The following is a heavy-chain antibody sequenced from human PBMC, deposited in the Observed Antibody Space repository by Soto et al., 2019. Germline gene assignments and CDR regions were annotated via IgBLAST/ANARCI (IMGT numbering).Heavy chain of an antibody. CDR3: ARRWSGTDY. CDR1: GGSISIYY. V-gene: IGHV4-59*01. D-gene: IGHD3-10*01. CDR2: VHYNGTT. J-gene: IGHJ4*02. Sequence: LSLTCTVSGGSISIYYWNWIRQPPGKGLEWIGYVHYNGTTSYNPSVESRVTISLDTSKNQFSLRLTSVTAADTAVYYCARRWSGTDYWGQGTLVTVSS.